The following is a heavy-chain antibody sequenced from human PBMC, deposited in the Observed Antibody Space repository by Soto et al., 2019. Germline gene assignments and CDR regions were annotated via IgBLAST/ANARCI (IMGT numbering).Heavy chain of an antibody. CDR2: INSEGSNT. V-gene: IGHV3-74*01. J-gene: IGHJ4*02. CDR1: GFTFSSYW. CDR3: ARNSYDFWSGYPAPFDY. D-gene: IGHD3-3*01. Sequence: EVQLVESGGGLVQPGGSLRLSCAASGFTFSSYWMHWVRQAPGKGLVWVSRINSEGSNTRHADSVKGRFTISKDNAKNTLYLQMNSLRAEDTAVYYCARNSYDFWSGYPAPFDYWGQGTLVTVSS.